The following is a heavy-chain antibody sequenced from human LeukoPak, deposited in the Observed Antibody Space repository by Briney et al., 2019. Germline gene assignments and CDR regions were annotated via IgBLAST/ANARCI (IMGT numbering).Heavy chain of an antibody. CDR2: ISSSSSYI. D-gene: IGHD3-16*01. Sequence: GGSLRLSCAASGFTFSSYSMNWVRHAPGKGLEWVSSISSSSSYIYYADSVKGRFTISRDNAKNSLYLQMNSLRAEDTAVYYCARAAENYGGRFDSWGQGTLVTVSS. V-gene: IGHV3-21*01. CDR3: ARAAENYGGRFDS. CDR1: GFTFSSYS. J-gene: IGHJ4*02.